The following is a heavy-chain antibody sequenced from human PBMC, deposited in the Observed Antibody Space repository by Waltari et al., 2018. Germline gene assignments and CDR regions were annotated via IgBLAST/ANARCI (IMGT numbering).Heavy chain of an antibody. J-gene: IGHJ4*02. V-gene: IGHV4-4*02. CDR1: SASLSNTYW. CDR2: VHRSGRT. CDR3: ARDRGRWLYLDT. Sequence: QLQLEEWGAGLVEASGTMFSSCAGSSASLSNTYWWNWVRQPPGKGLEWIGQVHRSGRTNYNPSFASRVTVSLDTYNNQFSLKVSSATAADTAVYYCARDRGRWLYLDTWGPGTLVTVSP. D-gene: IGHD2-15*01.